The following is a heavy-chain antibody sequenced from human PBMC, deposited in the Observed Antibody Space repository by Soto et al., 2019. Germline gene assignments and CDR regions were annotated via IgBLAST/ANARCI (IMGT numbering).Heavy chain of an antibody. CDR1: GFTFSSYG. D-gene: IGHD6-13*01. CDR3: AKDVTAAGFLGAFDI. V-gene: IGHV3-30*18. Sequence: QVQLVESGGGVVQPGRSLRLSCAASGFTFSSYGMHWVGQAPGKGLEWVAVISYEGSNKNYADSVKGRFTISRDNSKNTLYLQMNSLRAEDTAVYYCAKDVTAAGFLGAFDIWGQGTMVTVSS. J-gene: IGHJ3*02. CDR2: ISYEGSNK.